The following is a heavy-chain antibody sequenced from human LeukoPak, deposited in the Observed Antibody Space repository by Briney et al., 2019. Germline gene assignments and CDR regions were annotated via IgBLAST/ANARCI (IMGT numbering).Heavy chain of an antibody. CDR3: ARGSGWYFRWFDP. CDR2: INHSGST. J-gene: IGHJ5*02. CDR1: GGSFSGYY. D-gene: IGHD6-19*01. V-gene: IGHV4-34*01. Sequence: SETLSLXCAVYGGSFSGYYWSWIRRPPGKGLEWIGEINHSGSTNYNPSLKSRVTISVDTSKNQFSLKLSSVTAADTAVYYCARGSGWYFRWFDPWGQGTLVTVSS.